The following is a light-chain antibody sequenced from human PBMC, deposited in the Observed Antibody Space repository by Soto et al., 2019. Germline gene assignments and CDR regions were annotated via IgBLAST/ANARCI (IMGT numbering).Light chain of an antibody. CDR2: KAF. Sequence: DVVMTQSPLSLPVTLGQPASISCRSSQSIVYSDGNAYLSWFQQRPGQSPRRLIFKAFNRDSGVPDRFSGSRSGTDFTLKISRVEAEDVGVYYCMQGTHWPPVTFGQGTKLEIK. J-gene: IGKJ2*01. CDR3: MQGTHWPPVT. V-gene: IGKV2-30*01. CDR1: QSIVYSDGNAY.